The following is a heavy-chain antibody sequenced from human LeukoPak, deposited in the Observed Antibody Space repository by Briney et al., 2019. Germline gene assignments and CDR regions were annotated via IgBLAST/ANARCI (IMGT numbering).Heavy chain of an antibody. CDR3: ARDPRDSSSASALRY. J-gene: IGHJ4*02. V-gene: IGHV1-69*04. CDR1: GYTFTSYG. CDR2: IIPILGIA. Sequence: ASVKVSCKASGYTFTSYGISWVRQAPGQGLEWMGRIIPILGIANYAQKFQGRVTITADKSTSTAYMELSSLRSEDTAVYYCARDPRDSSSASALRYWGQGTLVTVSS. D-gene: IGHD6-6*01.